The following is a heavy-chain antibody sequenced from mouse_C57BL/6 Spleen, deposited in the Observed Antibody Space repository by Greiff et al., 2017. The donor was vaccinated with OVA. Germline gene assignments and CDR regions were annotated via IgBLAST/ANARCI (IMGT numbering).Heavy chain of an antibody. J-gene: IGHJ2*01. Sequence: EVKLMESGPELVKPGASVKMSCKASGYTFTDYNMHWVKQSHGKSLEWIGYINPNNGGTSYNQKFKGKATLTVNKSSSTAYMELRSLTSEDSAVYYCARGVFTTVVPYYFDYWGQGTTLTVSS. CDR2: INPNNGGT. V-gene: IGHV1-22*01. CDR1: GYTFTDYN. CDR3: ARGVFTTVVPYYFDY. D-gene: IGHD1-1*01.